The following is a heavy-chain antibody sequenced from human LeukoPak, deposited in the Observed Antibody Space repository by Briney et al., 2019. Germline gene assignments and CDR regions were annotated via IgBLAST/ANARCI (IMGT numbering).Heavy chain of an antibody. D-gene: IGHD3-3*01. J-gene: IGHJ4*02. CDR2: VDHEDGET. CDR3: ATAGPFSYDLWSGYPPDY. Sequence: AATVKMSSKASGYTFTDYYMHWVQQAPGKGLEWMGRVDHEDGETIYAEKFQGRVTITADTSTDTAYMDPSSLRYEDTAVYYCATAGPFSYDLWSGYPPDYWGQGTLVTVSS. V-gene: IGHV1-69-2*01. CDR1: GYTFTDYY.